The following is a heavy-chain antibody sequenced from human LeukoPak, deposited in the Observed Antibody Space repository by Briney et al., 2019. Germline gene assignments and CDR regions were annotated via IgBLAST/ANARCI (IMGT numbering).Heavy chain of an antibody. D-gene: IGHD3-10*01. CDR3: ARQGNIVLWFGELGNYFDY. J-gene: IGHJ4*02. Sequence: SETLSLTCTVSGGSISSSSYYWGWIRQPPGKGLEWFGSIYYSGSTYYNPSLKSRVTISVDTSKNQFSLKLSSVTAADTAVYYCARQGNIVLWFGELGNYFDYWGQGNLVNGSS. CDR2: IYYSGST. V-gene: IGHV4-39*01. CDR1: GGSISSSSYY.